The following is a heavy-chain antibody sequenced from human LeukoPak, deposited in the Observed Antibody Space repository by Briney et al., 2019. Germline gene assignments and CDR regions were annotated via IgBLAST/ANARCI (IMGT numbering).Heavy chain of an antibody. CDR2: IYRDEKA. Sequence: RSGGSLRLSCEVSGFSVSSSYMSWVRQTPGKGLEWVSVIYRDEKAHYRGSVKGRFTISRDNSKNTLYLQINSLRAEDTGIYYCAKDSTTGATLADWGQGTLVTVSS. V-gene: IGHV3-53*01. D-gene: IGHD4-17*01. CDR1: GFSVSSSY. CDR3: AKDSTTGATLAD. J-gene: IGHJ4*02.